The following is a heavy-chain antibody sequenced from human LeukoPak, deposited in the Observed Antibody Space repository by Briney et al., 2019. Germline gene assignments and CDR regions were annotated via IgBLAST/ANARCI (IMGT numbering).Heavy chain of an antibody. CDR1: GFTFDDYG. D-gene: IGHD6-6*01. Sequence: GGSLRLSCAASGFTFDDYGMSWVRQAPGKGLEWVSGINWNGGSTGYAGSVKGRFTISRDNAKNSLYLQMNSLRAEDTALYYCARGDSSSSERPSDYWGQGTLVTVSS. CDR2: INWNGGST. V-gene: IGHV3-20*04. J-gene: IGHJ4*02. CDR3: ARGDSSSSERPSDY.